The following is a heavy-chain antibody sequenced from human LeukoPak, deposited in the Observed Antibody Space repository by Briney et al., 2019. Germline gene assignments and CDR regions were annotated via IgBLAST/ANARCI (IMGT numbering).Heavy chain of an antibody. Sequence: ASVKVSCKASGYTFTGYYMHWVRQAPGQGLEWMGWINPNSGGTNYAQKFQGWVTMTRDTPISTAYMELSRLRSDDTAVYYCAREARIAAAGTRWFDPWGQGTLVTVSS. CDR3: AREARIAAAGTRWFDP. V-gene: IGHV1-2*04. D-gene: IGHD6-13*01. CDR1: GYTFTGYY. CDR2: INPNSGGT. J-gene: IGHJ5*02.